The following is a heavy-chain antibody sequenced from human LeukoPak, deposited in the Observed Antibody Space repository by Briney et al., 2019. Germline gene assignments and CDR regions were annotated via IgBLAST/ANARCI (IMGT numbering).Heavy chain of an antibody. CDR3: ASPVSGDAFDI. Sequence: SETLSLTCTVSGGSISSYYWSWIRQPPGKGLEWIGSIYYSGSTYYNPSLKSRVTISVDTSKNQFSLKLNSVTAADTAVYYCASPVSGDAFDIWGQGTMVTVSS. CDR2: IYYSGST. CDR1: GGSISSYY. J-gene: IGHJ3*02. V-gene: IGHV4-59*05. D-gene: IGHD1-14*01.